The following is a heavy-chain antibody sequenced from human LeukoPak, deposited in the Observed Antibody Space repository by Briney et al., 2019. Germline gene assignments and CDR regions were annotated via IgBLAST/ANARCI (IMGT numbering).Heavy chain of an antibody. CDR3: ARAPGYRSFLDY. J-gene: IGHJ4*02. Sequence: GGSLRLSCAASGFTFSSYAMHWVRQAPGKGLEWVAVISYDGSNKYYADSVKGRFTISRDSSKNTLYLQMNSLRAEDTAVYYCARAPGYRSFLDYWGQGTLVTVSS. D-gene: IGHD6-13*01. CDR2: ISYDGSNK. V-gene: IGHV3-30*04. CDR1: GFTFSSYA.